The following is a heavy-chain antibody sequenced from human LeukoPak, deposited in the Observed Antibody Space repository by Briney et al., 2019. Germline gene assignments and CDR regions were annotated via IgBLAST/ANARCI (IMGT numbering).Heavy chain of an antibody. CDR1: GGTFSSYA. V-gene: IGHV1-69*04. D-gene: IGHD2-2*01. J-gene: IGHJ5*02. CDR3: ARLEQGYCSSTSCFP. Sequence: SVKVSCKASGGTFSSYAISWGRQAPGPGLEWMGRVIPSLGIANYAQKFQGRVTITADKSTSTAYIELSSLRSEDTAVYYCARLEQGYCSSTSCFPWGQGTLVTVSS. CDR2: VIPSLGIA.